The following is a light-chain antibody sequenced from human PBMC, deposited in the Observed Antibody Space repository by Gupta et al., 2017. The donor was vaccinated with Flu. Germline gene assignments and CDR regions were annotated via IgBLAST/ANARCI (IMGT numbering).Light chain of an antibody. Sequence: DIQLTQSPSSVSASVGDRVTITCRASQGISNWLAWYQQRPGKAPNLLIYDASNLQSGVPSRFSGSRSGIELSLTISRLQPEDFATYYCQQTNSFPLTFGGGTKVEIK. J-gene: IGKJ4*01. V-gene: IGKV1-12*01. CDR1: QGISNW. CDR3: QQTNSFPLT. CDR2: DAS.